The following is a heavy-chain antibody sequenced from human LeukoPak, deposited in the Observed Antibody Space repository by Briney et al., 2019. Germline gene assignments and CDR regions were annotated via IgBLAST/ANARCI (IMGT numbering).Heavy chain of an antibody. CDR1: GFTVSSNY. CDR3: ARGLRYSTGWYYFDY. V-gene: IGHV3-66*01. J-gene: IGHJ4*02. CDR2: IYSGGSK. D-gene: IGHD6-19*01. Sequence: GGSLTLSCAASGFTVSSNYMNWLRQAPGKGLEWFSVIYSGGSKYYPDSVKGRFTISRDNSKNTLYLQMNSLREEDTAVYYCARGLRYSTGWYYFDYWGQGTLVTVSS.